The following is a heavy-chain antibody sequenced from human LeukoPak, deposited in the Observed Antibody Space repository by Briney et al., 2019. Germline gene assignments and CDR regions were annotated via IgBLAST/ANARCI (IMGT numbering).Heavy chain of an antibody. J-gene: IGHJ5*02. D-gene: IGHD3-10*01. V-gene: IGHV3-15*01. CDR3: AKDSRRVGGLDTASPWFDP. Sequence: PGGSLRLSCAASGFTFSNAWMSWVRQAPGKGLEWVGRIKSKTDGGTTDYAAPVEGRFTISRDDSKNTLYLQMNSLRAEDTAVYYCAKDSRRVGGLDTASPWFDPWGQGTLVTVSS. CDR2: IKSKTDGGTT. CDR1: GFTFSNAW.